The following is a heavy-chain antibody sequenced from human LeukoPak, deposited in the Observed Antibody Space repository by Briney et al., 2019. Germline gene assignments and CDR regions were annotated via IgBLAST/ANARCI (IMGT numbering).Heavy chain of an antibody. CDR1: GFTFSSYA. D-gene: IGHD6-13*01. CDR3: AVWAAAGIGAPVDY. Sequence: SGWSLRLSCAASGFTFSSYAMSWVRQAPGKGLEWVSSISSSSSYIYYADSVKGRFTISRDNAKNSLYLQMDSLRAEDTAVYYCAVWAAAGIGAPVDYWGQGTLVTVSS. V-gene: IGHV3-21*01. J-gene: IGHJ4*02. CDR2: ISSSSSYI.